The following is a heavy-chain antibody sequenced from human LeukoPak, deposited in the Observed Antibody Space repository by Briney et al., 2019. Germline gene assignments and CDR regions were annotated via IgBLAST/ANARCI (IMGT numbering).Heavy chain of an antibody. D-gene: IGHD5-18*01. J-gene: IGHJ4*02. Sequence: ASVKVSCKASGGTFSSYAISWVRQAPGQGLEWMGWINPNSGGTNYAQKFQGRVTMTRDTSISTAYMELSRLRSDDTAVYYCARDESSVVDTATGIDYWGQGTLVTVSS. CDR1: GGTFSSYA. CDR2: INPNSGGT. V-gene: IGHV1-2*02. CDR3: ARDESSVVDTATGIDY.